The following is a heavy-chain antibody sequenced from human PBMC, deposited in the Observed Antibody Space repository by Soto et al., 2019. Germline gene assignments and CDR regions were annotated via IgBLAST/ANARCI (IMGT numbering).Heavy chain of an antibody. V-gene: IGHV1-3*01. CDR2: INPVNGDT. Sequence: ASVKVSCKASGYTFSTYAIHWVRQAPGQRLEWMGWINPVNGDTKFSQKFQGRVTITRDRSTNTAYMDLSMELSSLRSDDTAVYYCAREGLNAAADYWGQGTLVTVSS. D-gene: IGHD6-13*01. CDR1: GYTFSTYA. J-gene: IGHJ4*02. CDR3: AREGLNAAADY.